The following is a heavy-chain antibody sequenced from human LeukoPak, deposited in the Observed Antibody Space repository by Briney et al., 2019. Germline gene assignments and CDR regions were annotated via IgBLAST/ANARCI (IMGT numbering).Heavy chain of an antibody. V-gene: IGHV4-59*08. D-gene: IGHD2-2*01. Sequence: SETLSLTCTASGGSISSYYWSWIRQPPGKGLEWIGYIYYSGSTYYYPSLKNRLTISVGTSKNHFSLKLIHIPAADPTAYYYARHYPLLFRSPLWYFDLWGRGTLVTVSS. CDR3: ARHYPLLFRSPLWYFDL. CDR1: GGSISSYY. J-gene: IGHJ2*01. CDR2: IYYSGST.